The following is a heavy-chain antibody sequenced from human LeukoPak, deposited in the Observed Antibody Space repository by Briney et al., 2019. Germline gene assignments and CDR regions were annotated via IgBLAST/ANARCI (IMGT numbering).Heavy chain of an antibody. V-gene: IGHV3-21*01. CDR3: ARDLRYCSGGSCKGFDY. Sequence: GGSLRLSCAASGFTFSSYSMNWVRQAPGKGLEWVSSISSSSSYIYYADSVKGQFTISRDNAKNSLYLQMNSLRAEDTAVYYCARDLRYCSGGSCKGFDYWGQGTLVTVSS. CDR1: GFTFSSYS. D-gene: IGHD2-15*01. J-gene: IGHJ4*02. CDR2: ISSSSSYI.